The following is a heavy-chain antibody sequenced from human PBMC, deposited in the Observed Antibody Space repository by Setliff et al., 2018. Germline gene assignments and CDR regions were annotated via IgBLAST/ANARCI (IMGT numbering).Heavy chain of an antibody. J-gene: IGHJ4*02. CDR2: INPISGGA. Sequence: ASVKVSCKASGYIFAGYYMHWVRQTPGQGLEWMGWINPISGGANYAQKFQGRVTLTTDTSTSTAYMELGSLTSDDTAVYYCARDRKSSPERYYFDYWGQGTLVTVSS. CDR3: ARDRKSSPERYYFDY. V-gene: IGHV1-2*02. D-gene: IGHD1-1*01. CDR1: GYIFAGYY.